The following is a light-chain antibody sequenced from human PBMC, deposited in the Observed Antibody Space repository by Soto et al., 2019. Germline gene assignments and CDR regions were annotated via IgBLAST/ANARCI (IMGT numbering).Light chain of an antibody. Sequence: ETVMTQSPGTLSVSLGERATLSCRASQSVSIHLAWYQQKPGQAPRLLIYGASSRATGIPDRFSGSGSGTEFTLTISSLQSEDFAVYYCQQYNNWLTWTFGQGTKVDI. CDR3: QQYNNWLTWT. CDR2: GAS. V-gene: IGKV3D-15*01. CDR1: QSVSIH. J-gene: IGKJ1*01.